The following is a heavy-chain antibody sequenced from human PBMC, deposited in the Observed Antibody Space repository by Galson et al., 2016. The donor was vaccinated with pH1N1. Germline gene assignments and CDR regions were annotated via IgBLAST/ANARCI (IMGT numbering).Heavy chain of an antibody. CDR2: IRVDENNN. CDR1: GFNFSTYG. V-gene: IGHV3-30*02. CDR3: AKERPANYGDYWDY. Sequence: SLRLSCAASGFNFSTYGMHWVRQAPGKGLEWVAFIRVDENNNYYADSVKGRFTISRDSSKNMLYLQMNTLGAEDTAVYYCAKERPANYGDYWDYWGQGTLVTVSA. J-gene: IGHJ4*02. D-gene: IGHD4-17*01.